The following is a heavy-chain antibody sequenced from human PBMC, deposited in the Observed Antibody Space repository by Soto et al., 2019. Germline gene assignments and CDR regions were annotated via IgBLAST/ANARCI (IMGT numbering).Heavy chain of an antibody. Sequence: QVQLVESGGGLVKPGGSLRLSCAASGFTFSDYYMSWIRQAPGKGLEWVSYISSSGSTIYYADSVKGRFTIPRDNAKNSLYVQMNGLSAGDTAVFYCGGVVAVAGTDLWGFAPWGKGTLFTFSS. CDR1: GFTFSDYY. J-gene: IGHJ5*02. CDR3: GGVVAVAGTDLWGFAP. V-gene: IGHV3-11*01. D-gene: IGHD6-19*01. CDR2: ISSSGSTI.